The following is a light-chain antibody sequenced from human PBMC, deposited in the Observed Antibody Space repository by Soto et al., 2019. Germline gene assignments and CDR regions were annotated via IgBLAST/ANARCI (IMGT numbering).Light chain of an antibody. Sequence: EIVLTQSPGTLSLSPGARSTLSCRARQSVSSSYLAWYQQKPGQAPRLLIYEASSRATGIPDRFSGGGSGTDFTLSISKVEPEDFAVYYCQQYGRPPRATFGQGTRLEIK. CDR3: QQYGRPPRAT. V-gene: IGKV3-20*01. J-gene: IGKJ5*01. CDR1: QSVSSSY. CDR2: EAS.